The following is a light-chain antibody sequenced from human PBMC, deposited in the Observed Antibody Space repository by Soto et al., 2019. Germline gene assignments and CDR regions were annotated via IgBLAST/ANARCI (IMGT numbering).Light chain of an antibody. V-gene: IGLV2-14*01. CDR3: SSYTDSSNYV. CDR2: QVT. CDR1: SSDIGFYNY. Sequence: QSALTQPASVSGSPGQSITISCTGTSSDIGFYNYVSWYQQQPGKAPKLMIYQVTNRPSGVSNRSSGSRSGNTASLTISGLQAGDEADYYCSSYTDSSNYVFGTGTKVTVL. J-gene: IGLJ1*01.